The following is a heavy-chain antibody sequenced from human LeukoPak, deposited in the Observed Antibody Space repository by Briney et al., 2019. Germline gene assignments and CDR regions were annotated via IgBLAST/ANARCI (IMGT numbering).Heavy chain of an antibody. J-gene: IGHJ4*02. CDR1: GDTFTGYY. Sequence: ASVKVSCKASGDTFTGYYMHWVRQAPGQGLEWMGWINPNSGGTNYAQKFQGRVTMTRATSISTAYMELSRLRSDDTAVYYCARDGVLGLRYFDYWGQGTLVTVSS. V-gene: IGHV1-2*02. CDR2: INPNSGGT. D-gene: IGHD3-10*01. CDR3: ARDGVLGLRYFDY.